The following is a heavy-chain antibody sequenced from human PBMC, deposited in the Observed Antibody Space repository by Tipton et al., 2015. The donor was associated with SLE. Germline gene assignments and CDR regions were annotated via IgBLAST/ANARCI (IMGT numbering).Heavy chain of an antibody. D-gene: IGHD6-6*01. CDR2: INHSGST. Sequence: TLSLTCAVYGGSFSGYYWSWIRQPPGKGLEWIGEINHSGSTNYNPSLKSRVTISVDTSRNQFSLKLSSVTAADTAMYYCAMAARPYYYMDVWGKGTTVTVSS. CDR3: AMAARPYYYMDV. CDR1: GGSFSGYY. J-gene: IGHJ6*03. V-gene: IGHV4-34*01.